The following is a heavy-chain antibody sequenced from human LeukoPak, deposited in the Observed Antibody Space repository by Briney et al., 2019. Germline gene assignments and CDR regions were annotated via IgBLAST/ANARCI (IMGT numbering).Heavy chain of an antibody. CDR3: ARDPAQGDFWSGYYYYYYYYMDV. D-gene: IGHD3-3*01. Sequence: GGSLRLSCAASGFTFSSYSMNWVRQAPGKGLEWVSYISSSSSTIYYADSVKGRFTISRDNAKNSLYLQMNSLRAEDTAVYYCARDPAQGDFWSGYYYYYYYYMDVWGKGTTVTVSS. J-gene: IGHJ6*03. CDR2: ISSSSSTI. CDR1: GFTFSSYS. V-gene: IGHV3-48*01.